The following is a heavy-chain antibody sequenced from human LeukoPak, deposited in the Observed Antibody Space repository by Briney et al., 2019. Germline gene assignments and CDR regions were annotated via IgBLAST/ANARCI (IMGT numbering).Heavy chain of an antibody. Sequence: GESLKISCKGSGYSFTSYWNGWVSQMPGKGLEWMGIIFPGDSDTRYSPSFKGQVTISADKSISTAYLQWSSLKASDTAMYYCAKSWGVAGNRFSHYYYMDIWGKGTTVTISS. D-gene: IGHD6-19*01. CDR3: AKSWGVAGNRFSHYYYMDI. CDR1: GYSFTSYW. V-gene: IGHV5-51*01. CDR2: IFPGDSDT. J-gene: IGHJ6*03.